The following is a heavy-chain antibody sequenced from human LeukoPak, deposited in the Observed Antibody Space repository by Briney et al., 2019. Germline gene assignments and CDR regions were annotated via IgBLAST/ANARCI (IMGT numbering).Heavy chain of an antibody. CDR1: GFTFSSYE. J-gene: IGHJ4*02. CDR3: ASTIEIAAAGTGSFDY. D-gene: IGHD6-13*01. Sequence: PGGSLRLSCAASGFTFSSYEMNWVRQAPGKGLEWVSYISSSGSTIYYADSVKGRFTISRDNAKNSLYLQMNSLRAEDTAVYCCASTIEIAAAGTGSFDYWGQGTLVTVSS. V-gene: IGHV3-48*03. CDR2: ISSSGSTI.